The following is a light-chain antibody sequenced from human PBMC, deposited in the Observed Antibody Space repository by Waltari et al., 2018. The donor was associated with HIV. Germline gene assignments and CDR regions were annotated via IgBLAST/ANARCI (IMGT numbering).Light chain of an antibody. CDR2: EDN. J-gene: IGLJ2*01. V-gene: IGLV6-57*04. CDR1: RGSIDSTY. CDR3: QTYDANTVV. Sequence: NFMLTQPHSVSESPGKTVTISCTRSRGSIDSTYVQWHQQRPGSAPTSVIYEDNKRPSGVPDRFSGSIDSSSNSASLTIAGLKTEDEADYYCQTYDANTVVFGGGTKLTVL.